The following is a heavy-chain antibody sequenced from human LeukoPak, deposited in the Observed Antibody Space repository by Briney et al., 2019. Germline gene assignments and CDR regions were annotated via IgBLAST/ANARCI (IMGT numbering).Heavy chain of an antibody. D-gene: IGHD2-8*02. CDR1: GFTFSSYA. Sequence: PGGSLRLSCAASGFTFSSYAMHWVRQAPGKGLEWVALMSYDGSSKYYADSVKGRFTISRDNSKNTLYLQVNSLRAEDTAVYYCARDQIWAGGYIDYWGQGTLVTVSS. CDR3: ARDQIWAGGYIDY. J-gene: IGHJ4*02. CDR2: MSYDGSSK. V-gene: IGHV3-30-3*01.